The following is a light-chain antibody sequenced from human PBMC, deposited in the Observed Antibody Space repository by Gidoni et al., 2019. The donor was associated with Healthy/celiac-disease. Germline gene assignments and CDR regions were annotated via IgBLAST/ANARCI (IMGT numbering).Light chain of an antibody. J-gene: IGLJ1*01. Sequence: SGSPGQSITISCTGTSSDVGGYNYVSWYQQHPGKATKLMIYEVSNRPAGVSNRFSGYKSGNTASLTISGLQAEDEADYYCSSYTSSSTLIFGTGTKVTVL. CDR1: SSDVGGYNY. CDR2: EVS. V-gene: IGLV2-14*01. CDR3: SSYTSSSTLI.